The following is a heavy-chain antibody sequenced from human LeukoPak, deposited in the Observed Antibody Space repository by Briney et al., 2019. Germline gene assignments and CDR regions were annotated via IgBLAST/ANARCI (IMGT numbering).Heavy chain of an antibody. CDR2: IYYSGST. V-gene: IGHV4-39*02. Sequence: SETLPLTCTVSGGSISSSSYYWGWIRQPPGKGLEWIGSIYYSGSTYYNPSLKSRVTISVDTSKNQFSLKLSSVTAADTAVYYCARDKGVDYDFWSGYYSRFDYWGQGTLVTVSS. CDR3: ARDKGVDYDFWSGYYSRFDY. CDR1: GGSISSSSYY. D-gene: IGHD3-3*01. J-gene: IGHJ4*02.